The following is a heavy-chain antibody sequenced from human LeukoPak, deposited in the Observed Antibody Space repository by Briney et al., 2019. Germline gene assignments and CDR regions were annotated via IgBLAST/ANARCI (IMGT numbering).Heavy chain of an antibody. CDR3: AREFSGSTDDAFDI. V-gene: IGHV3-66*01. J-gene: IGHJ3*02. D-gene: IGHD3-22*01. CDR2: IYSGGST. CDR1: GFTFSSYW. Sequence: PGGSLRLSCAASGFTFSSYWMSWVRQAPGKGLEWVSVIYSGGSTYYADSVKGRFTISRDNSKNTLYLQMNSLRAEDTAVYYCAREFSGSTDDAFDIWGQGTMVTVSS.